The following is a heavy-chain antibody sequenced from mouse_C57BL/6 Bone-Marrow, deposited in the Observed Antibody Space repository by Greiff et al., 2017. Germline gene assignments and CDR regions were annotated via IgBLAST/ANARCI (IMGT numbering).Heavy chain of an antibody. D-gene: IGHD1-1*01. CDR1: GYTFTSYW. V-gene: IGHV1-50*01. CDR3: ARSLIYYYGTCAMDY. Sequence: QVQLQQPGAELVKPGASVKLSCKASGYTFTSYWMQWVKQRPGQGLEWIGEIDPSDSNTNYNQKFKGKATLTVDTSSSTAYMQLSSLTSEDSAVYYCARSLIYYYGTCAMDYWGQGTSVTVSS. CDR2: IDPSDSNT. J-gene: IGHJ4*01.